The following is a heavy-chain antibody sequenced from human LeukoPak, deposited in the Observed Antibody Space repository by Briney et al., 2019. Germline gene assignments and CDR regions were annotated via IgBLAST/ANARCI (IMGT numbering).Heavy chain of an antibody. J-gene: IGHJ5*02. D-gene: IGHD3-3*01. Sequence: GASVKVSCKASGYTFTSYAMHWVRQAPGQRLEWMGWINAGNGNTKYSQKFQGRVTITRDTSASTAYMELSSLRSEDTAVYYCAREMYYDFWSGYWTWFDPWGQGTLVTVSS. CDR2: INAGNGNT. CDR1: GYTFTSYA. CDR3: AREMYYDFWSGYWTWFDP. V-gene: IGHV1-3*01.